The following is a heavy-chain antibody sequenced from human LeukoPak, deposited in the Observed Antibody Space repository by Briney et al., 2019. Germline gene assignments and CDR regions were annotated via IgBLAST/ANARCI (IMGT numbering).Heavy chain of an antibody. Sequence: GASVKVSCKASGYTFTSYGISWVRQAPGQGLEWMGWISAYNGNTNYAQKLQGRVTMTTDTSTSTAYMELRSLRSDDTAVYYCARHTLGSSGYYWFDPWGQGTLVTVSS. CDR2: ISAYNGNT. D-gene: IGHD3-22*01. CDR1: GYTFTSYG. V-gene: IGHV1-18*01. J-gene: IGHJ5*02. CDR3: ARHTLGSSGYYWFDP.